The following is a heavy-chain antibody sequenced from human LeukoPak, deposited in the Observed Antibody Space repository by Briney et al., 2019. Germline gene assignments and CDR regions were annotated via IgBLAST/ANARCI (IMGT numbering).Heavy chain of an antibody. Sequence: ASVKVSCKPSGYTFTSYYMHWVRQAPGQGLEWMGIINPSGGDTSYAQKFQGRVTTTREPSTSTVYMEVVSLRPEDTAVYYCARGCRVVPGVHNVGMTSYYNGMDVWGQGTTVTVSS. J-gene: IGHJ6*02. V-gene: IGHV1-46*01. CDR2: INPSGGDT. CDR3: ARGCRVVPGVHNVGMTSYYNGMDV. D-gene: IGHD2-2*01. CDR1: GYTFTSYY.